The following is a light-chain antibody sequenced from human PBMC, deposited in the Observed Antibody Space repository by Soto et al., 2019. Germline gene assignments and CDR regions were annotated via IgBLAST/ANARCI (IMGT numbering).Light chain of an antibody. CDR2: SDN. Sequence: QSVLTQPPSESGTPGQRVTISCSGSSSNIGSETVNWYQQLPGMAPKLLIYSDNQRPSGVPDRFSGSKSGTSASLAISGLQPEDEADYYCAAWDGSLKGALFGGGIKLTVL. CDR1: SSNIGSET. V-gene: IGLV1-44*01. J-gene: IGLJ2*01. CDR3: AAWDGSLKGAL.